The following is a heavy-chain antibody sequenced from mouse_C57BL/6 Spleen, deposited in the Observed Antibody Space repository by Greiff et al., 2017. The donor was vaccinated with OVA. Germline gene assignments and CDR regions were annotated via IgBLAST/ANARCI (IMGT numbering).Heavy chain of an antibody. CDR3: TITTVVAKNFDY. J-gene: IGHJ2*01. Sequence: EVQLQQSGAELVRPGASVKLSCTASGFNIKDDYMHWVKQRPEQGLEWIGWIDPENGDTEYASKFQGKATITADTSSNTAYLQLSSLTSEDTAVYYCTITTVVAKNFDYWGQGTTLTVSS. CDR2: IDPENGDT. V-gene: IGHV14-4*01. CDR1: GFNIKDDY. D-gene: IGHD1-1*01.